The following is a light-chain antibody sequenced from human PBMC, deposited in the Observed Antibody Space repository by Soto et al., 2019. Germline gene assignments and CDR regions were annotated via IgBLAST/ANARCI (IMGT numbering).Light chain of an antibody. V-gene: IGLV2-23*01. CDR1: SSDVGNYNL. CDR3: CSYAGSGTYV. J-gene: IGLJ1*01. CDR2: EDS. Sequence: ALTQPASVSGSPGQSITISCTGTSSDVGNYNLVSWYQQHPGKAPKLMIYEDSKRPSGVSNRFSGSKSGSTASLTIFGLQAEDEADYYCCSYAGSGTYVFGTGTKVTVL.